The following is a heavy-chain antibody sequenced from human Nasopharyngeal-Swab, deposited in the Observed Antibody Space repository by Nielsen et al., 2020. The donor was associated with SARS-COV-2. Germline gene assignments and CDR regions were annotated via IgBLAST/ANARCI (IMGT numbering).Heavy chain of an antibody. J-gene: IGHJ4*02. CDR2: INPNSGGT. Sequence: ASVKVSCKASGYTFTGYYMHWVRQAPGQGLEWMGWINPNSGGTNYAQKFQGRVTMTRDTSISTAYMELSRLRSDGTAVYYCARVGESSGWDFDYWGQGTLVTVSS. V-gene: IGHV1-2*02. CDR1: GYTFTGYY. D-gene: IGHD6-19*01. CDR3: ARVGESSGWDFDY.